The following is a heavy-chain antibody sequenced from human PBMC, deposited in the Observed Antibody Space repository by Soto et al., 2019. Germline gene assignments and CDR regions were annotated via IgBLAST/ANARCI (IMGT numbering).Heavy chain of an antibody. D-gene: IGHD3-10*01. V-gene: IGHV1-3*01. CDR1: GYTFTSYA. J-gene: IGHJ6*03. CDR3: AGSPYYYGSGAPTYYYYYMDV. Sequence: ASVKVSCKASGYTFTSYAMHWVRQAPGQRLEWMGWINAGNGNTKYSQKFQCRVTITRDTSASTAYMELSSLRSEDTAVYYCAGSPYYYGSGAPTYYYYYMDVWGKGTTVTVSS. CDR2: INAGNGNT.